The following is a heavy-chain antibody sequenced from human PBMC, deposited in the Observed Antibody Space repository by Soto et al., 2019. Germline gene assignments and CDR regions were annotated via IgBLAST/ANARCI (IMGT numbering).Heavy chain of an antibody. Sequence: PVGSLRLSCAASGFTFSNYAMSWVRQAPGKGLEWVSAISGSGGSTYYADSAKGRFTISRDNSKNTLYLQMNSLRAEDTAVYYCAKLKIQLWLGKGYFDYWGQGTLVTVSS. V-gene: IGHV3-23*01. D-gene: IGHD5-18*01. J-gene: IGHJ4*02. CDR1: GFTFSNYA. CDR3: AKLKIQLWLGKGYFDY. CDR2: ISGSGGST.